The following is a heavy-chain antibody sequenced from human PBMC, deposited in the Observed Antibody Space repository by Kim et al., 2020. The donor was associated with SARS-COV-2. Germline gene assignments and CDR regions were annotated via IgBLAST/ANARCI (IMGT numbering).Heavy chain of an antibody. CDR3: ARTYSPFDY. V-gene: IGHV3-7*03. D-gene: IGHD5-18*01. CDR2: GIQQ. Sequence: GIQQNYVDSVKGRFTSSRDNAKNSFYLQMNSLRAEDTAVYYCARTYSPFDYWGQGTLVTVSS. J-gene: IGHJ4*02.